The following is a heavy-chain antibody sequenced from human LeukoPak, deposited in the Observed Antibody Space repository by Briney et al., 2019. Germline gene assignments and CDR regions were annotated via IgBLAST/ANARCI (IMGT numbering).Heavy chain of an antibody. CDR3: ARTDQGSGWYEGNFDY. D-gene: IGHD6-19*01. V-gene: IGHV3-30*04. CDR1: GFTFSTYA. J-gene: IGHJ4*02. CDR2: ISYDGSNK. Sequence: GGSLRLSCAASGFTFSTYAMHWVRQAPGKGLEWVAVISYDGSNKYYADPVKGRFTISRDNSKNTLYLQMNSLRPEDTAVYYCARTDQGSGWYEGNFDYWGQGTLVTVSS.